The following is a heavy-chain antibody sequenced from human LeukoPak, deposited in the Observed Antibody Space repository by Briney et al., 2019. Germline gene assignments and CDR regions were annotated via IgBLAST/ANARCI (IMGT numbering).Heavy chain of an antibody. V-gene: IGHV1-2*02. CDR1: GYTFIGYY. CDR2: INPKGGGT. CDR3: ARDYYGSGSLSWFDP. Sequence: ASVKVSCKASGYTFIGYYMHWVRQAPGQGLEWMGWINPKGGGTKYAQLFQGRVTMTRDTSISTAYMELSRLTSDDTAIYYCARDYYGSGSLSWFDPWGQGTLVTVSS. J-gene: IGHJ5*02. D-gene: IGHD3-10*01.